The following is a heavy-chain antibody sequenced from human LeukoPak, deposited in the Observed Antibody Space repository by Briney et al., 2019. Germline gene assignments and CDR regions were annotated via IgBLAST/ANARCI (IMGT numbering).Heavy chain of an antibody. V-gene: IGHV3-66*01. CDR1: GFIVSSNF. D-gene: IGHD3-10*01. Sequence: GGSLSLSCAASGFIVSSNFMSWVRQAPGKGLEWVSVMYSNGCRTIYARAAGGRLIISRDNSKNTLNLQMNSLRDEDTAVYYCARDNGRGVISPYFDYWGQGILVTVSS. J-gene: IGHJ4*02. CDR3: ARDNGRGVISPYFDY. CDR2: MYSNGCRT.